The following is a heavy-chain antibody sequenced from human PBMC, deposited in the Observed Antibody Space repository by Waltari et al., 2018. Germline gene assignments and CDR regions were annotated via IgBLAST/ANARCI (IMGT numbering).Heavy chain of an antibody. V-gene: IGHV3-23*04. CDR2: VGSGGST. CDR1: GFTFSSYA. J-gene: IGHJ4*02. CDR3: ARGSGYFFDY. D-gene: IGHD1-1*01. Sequence: EVQLVESGGGLVQPGGSLRLSCEGSGFTFSSYAMRWVRQAPGKGLEWVATVGSGGSTYYADSVKGRFTISKDSPQNTLYLQMSSLRAEDTAVYYCARGSGYFFDYWGQGTLVTVSS.